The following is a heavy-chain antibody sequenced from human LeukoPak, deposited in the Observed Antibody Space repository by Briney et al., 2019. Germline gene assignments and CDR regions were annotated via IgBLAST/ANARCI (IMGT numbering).Heavy chain of an antibody. J-gene: IGHJ4*02. CDR3: ARDLTGYFDY. Sequence: GRSLRLSCAASGFTSSSYGMHWVRQAPGKGLEWVAIIWYDGSKKYYADSVKGRFSISRDNSKNTLYLQMNSLRAEDTAVYYCARDLTGYFDYWGQGTLVTVSS. CDR1: GFTSSSYG. CDR2: IWYDGSKK. D-gene: IGHD3-16*01. V-gene: IGHV3-33*01.